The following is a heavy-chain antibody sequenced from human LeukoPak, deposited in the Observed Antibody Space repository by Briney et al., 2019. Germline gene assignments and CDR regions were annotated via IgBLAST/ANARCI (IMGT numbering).Heavy chain of an antibody. D-gene: IGHD6-19*01. CDR1: GFTFSSYA. Sequence: PGGSLRLSCAASGFTFSSYAMGWVRQAPGKGLEWVSAISGSGGSTYYADSVKGRFTISRDNSKNTLYLQMNSLRAEDTAVYYCAKAISGCEHYYYYMDVWGKGTTVTVSS. CDR3: AKAISGCEHYYYYMDV. V-gene: IGHV3-23*01. J-gene: IGHJ6*03. CDR2: ISGSGGST.